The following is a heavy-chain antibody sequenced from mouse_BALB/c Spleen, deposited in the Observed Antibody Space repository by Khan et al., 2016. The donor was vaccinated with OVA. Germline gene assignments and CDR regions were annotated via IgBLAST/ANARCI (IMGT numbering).Heavy chain of an antibody. V-gene: IGHV5-6*01. D-gene: IGHD4-1*01. CDR3: ASHLTGSFAY. CDR1: GFTFSSYS. CDR2: MSSGGDYT. Sequence: EVELVESGGDLVKPGGSLKLSCAASGFTFSSYSMSWVRQIPDKRLEWVATMSSGGDYTYYPDSVKGLFTISRDNAKNTLYLQMSSLKSEDTAMYYCASHLTGSFAYWGQGTLVTGSA. J-gene: IGHJ3*01.